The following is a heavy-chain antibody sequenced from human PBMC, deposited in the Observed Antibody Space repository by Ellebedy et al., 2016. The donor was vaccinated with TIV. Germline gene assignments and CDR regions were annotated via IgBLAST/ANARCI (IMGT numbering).Heavy chain of an antibody. D-gene: IGHD1-1*01. V-gene: IGHV3-66*01. CDR1: GFTVSSHY. CDR3: ARGYWNDRRLDP. J-gene: IGHJ5*01. CDR2: TYSGGTT. Sequence: PGGSLRLSCAASGFTVSSHYMACVRQAPGKGLEWLSVTYSGGTTYYADSVNGRFTISRDDANNTLHLQMTSLSLEDTAVYYCARGYWNDRRLDPWGQGTRVTVSS.